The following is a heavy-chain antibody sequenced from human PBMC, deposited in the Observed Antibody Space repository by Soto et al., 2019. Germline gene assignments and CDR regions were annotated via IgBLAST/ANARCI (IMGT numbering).Heavy chain of an antibody. Sequence: ASVQVSCKASGSTFTGYYMHWVRQAPGQGLEWMGWINPNSGGTNYAQKFQGWVTMTRDTSISTAYMELSRLRSDDTAVYYCARDLIAAAGTYYYYGMDVWGQGTTVTVSS. CDR3: ARDLIAAAGTYYYYGMDV. D-gene: IGHD6-13*01. CDR1: GSTFTGYY. J-gene: IGHJ6*02. CDR2: INPNSGGT. V-gene: IGHV1-2*04.